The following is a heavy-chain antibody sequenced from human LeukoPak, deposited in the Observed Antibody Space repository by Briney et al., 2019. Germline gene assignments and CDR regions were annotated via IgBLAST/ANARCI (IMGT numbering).Heavy chain of an antibody. CDR2: IYYSGST. V-gene: IGHV4-39*07. CDR1: GGSISSYY. CDR3: ARESLRGDYVWGSYRYAPFAY. J-gene: IGHJ4*02. D-gene: IGHD3-16*02. Sequence: SETLSLTCTVSGGSISSYYWGWIRQPPGKGLEWIGSIYYSGSTYYNPSLKSRVTISVDTSKNQFSLKLSSVTAADTAVYYCARESLRGDYVWGSYRYAPFAYWGQGTLVTVSS.